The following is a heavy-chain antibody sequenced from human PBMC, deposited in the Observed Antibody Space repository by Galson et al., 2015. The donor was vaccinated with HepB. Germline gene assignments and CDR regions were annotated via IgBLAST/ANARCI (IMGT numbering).Heavy chain of an antibody. D-gene: IGHD5-24*01. J-gene: IGHJ5*02. CDR3: ARALREMATIHWFDP. CDR1: GFTFSSYS. CDR2: ISSSSSYI. Sequence: LRLSCAASGFTFSSYSMNWVRQAPGKGPEWVSSISSSSSYIYYADSVKGRFTISRDNAKNSLYLQMNSLRAEDTAVYYCARALREMATIHWFDPWGQGTLVTVSS. V-gene: IGHV3-21*01.